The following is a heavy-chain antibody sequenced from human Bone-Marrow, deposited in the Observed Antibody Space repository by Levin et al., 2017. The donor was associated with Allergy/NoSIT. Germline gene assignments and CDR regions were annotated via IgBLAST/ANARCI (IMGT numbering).Heavy chain of an antibody. CDR3: ARRHPSGGSGRWWVWFDP. CDR1: GGTFSSYA. V-gene: IGHV1-69*13. J-gene: IGHJ5*02. D-gene: IGHD2-15*01. CDR2: IIPIFGTA. Sequence: SVKVSCKASGGTFSSYAISWVRQAPGQGLEWMGGIIPIFGTANYAQKFQGRVTITADESTSTAYMELSSLRSEDTAVYYCARRHPSGGSGRWWVWFDPWGQGTLVTVSS.